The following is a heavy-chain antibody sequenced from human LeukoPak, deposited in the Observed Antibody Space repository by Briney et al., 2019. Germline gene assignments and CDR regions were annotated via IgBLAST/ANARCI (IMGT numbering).Heavy chain of an antibody. J-gene: IGHJ3*01. CDR1: GFTLGAYD. V-gene: IGHV3-23*01. CDR3: SVRERGYGIDG. Sequence: TGGSLRLSCAASGFTLGAYDLIWVREAPGKGLEWVSIINGGGDIMLYEDSVKGRFTISRDNSKNTFYMQMSSLRAADTAVYFFSVRERGYGIDGWGQGTMATVSS. CDR2: INGGGDIM. D-gene: IGHD3-10*01.